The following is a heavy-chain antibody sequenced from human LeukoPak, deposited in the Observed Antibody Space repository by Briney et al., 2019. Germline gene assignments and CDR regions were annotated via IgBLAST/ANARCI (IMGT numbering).Heavy chain of an antibody. V-gene: IGHV1-2*02. D-gene: IGHD2-21*02. CDR1: GYTFTDYY. J-gene: IGHJ4*02. CDR2: INCNTGVT. CDR3: ARVGGGDWYYFDY. Sequence: ASVKVSCKASGYTFTDYYAHWVRQAPGQGLEWMGWINCNTGVTNYAQKFQGRVTMTRDTSISTAYMEQSRLRSDDTAVYYCARVGGGDWYYFDYWGQGTLVTVSS.